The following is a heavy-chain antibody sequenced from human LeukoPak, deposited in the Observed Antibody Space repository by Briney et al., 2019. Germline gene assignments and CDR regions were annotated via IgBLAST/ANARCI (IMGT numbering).Heavy chain of an antibody. J-gene: IGHJ4*02. CDR3: ARASHNTIFGVVPFDY. CDR2: IYTSGST. V-gene: IGHV4-4*07. D-gene: IGHD3-3*01. CDR1: GGSISSYY. Sequence: KPSETLSLTCTVSGGSISSYYWSWIRQPAGKGLEWIGRIYTSGSTNYNPSLKSRVTISVDTSKNQFSLKLSSVTAADTAVYYCARASHNTIFGVVPFDYWGQGTLVTVSS.